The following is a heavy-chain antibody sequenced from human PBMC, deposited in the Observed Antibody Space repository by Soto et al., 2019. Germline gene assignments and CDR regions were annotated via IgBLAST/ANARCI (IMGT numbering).Heavy chain of an antibody. J-gene: IGHJ6*02. CDR3: ARDLWGYCGTDCYPLDV. V-gene: IGHV4-59*01. D-gene: IGHD2-21*02. CDR1: GGSISSYY. CDR2: MYNTGST. Sequence: QVRLQESGPGLVKPSETLSLTCTVSGGSISSYYWSWIRQPPGKGLEWIGYMYNTGSTNYNPSLKSRVTISVDTSKNQFSLKLNSVTAADTAVYYCARDLWGYCGTDCYPLDVWGQGTTVTVSS.